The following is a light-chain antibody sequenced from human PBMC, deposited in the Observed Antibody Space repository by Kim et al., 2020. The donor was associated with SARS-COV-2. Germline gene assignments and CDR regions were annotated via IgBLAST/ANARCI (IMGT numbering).Light chain of an antibody. CDR2: DVS. J-gene: IGLJ3*02. CDR1: SSDVGAYTY. CDR3: SSHTTTSTWV. Sequence: GQSITISCTGTSSDVGAYTYVSWYQHHPGKAPKLMIYDVSARPSGVSNRFSGSKSGNTASLTISGLQAEDESDYYCSSHTTTSTWVFGGGTKLTVL. V-gene: IGLV2-14*03.